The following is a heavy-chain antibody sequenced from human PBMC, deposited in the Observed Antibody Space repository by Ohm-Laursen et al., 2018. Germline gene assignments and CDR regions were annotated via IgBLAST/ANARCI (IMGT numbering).Heavy chain of an antibody. Sequence: SLRLSCSASKFILSDYYMSWIRQAPGRGLEWVSYISTTGSTKNYADSVKGRFTVSRDNAKNSLYLQMNSLRAEDTAVYYCARSPYSSTWYGYFDLWGRGTLVTVSS. CDR3: ARSPYSSTWYGYFDL. V-gene: IGHV3-11*01. CDR2: ISTTGSTK. D-gene: IGHD6-13*01. J-gene: IGHJ2*01. CDR1: KFILSDYY.